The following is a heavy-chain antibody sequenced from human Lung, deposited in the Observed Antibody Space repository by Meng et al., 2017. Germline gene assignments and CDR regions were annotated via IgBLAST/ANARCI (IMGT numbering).Heavy chain of an antibody. Sequence: LHKLGPGLLKPSETLSLTGAVHGGSFSGYYWSWIRQPPGKGLEGIGEIIDSGSTNYNPSLKSRVTISVDTSKNQFSLRVTSVTAADRAVYYCVRRTYSSGWYFDYWGQGTLVTVSS. CDR1: GGSFSGYY. V-gene: IGHV4-34*12. CDR3: VRRTYSSGWYFDY. J-gene: IGHJ4*02. CDR2: IIDSGST. D-gene: IGHD6-19*01.